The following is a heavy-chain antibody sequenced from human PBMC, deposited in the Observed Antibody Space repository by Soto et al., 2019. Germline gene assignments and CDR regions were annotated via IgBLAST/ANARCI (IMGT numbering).Heavy chain of an antibody. J-gene: IGHJ3*02. D-gene: IGHD2-2*01. V-gene: IGHV1-69*12. CDR1: GGTFISYA. CDR2: IIPIFNTA. Sequence: QVQLVQSGAEVKKPGSSVKVSCKASGGTFISYAISWVRQAPGQGLEWMGGIIPIFNTANYAQKFQGRVTNTADESTSAAYIELSSLRSEDTAVYYCARGGYCINTGCYVFDIWGQGTMVTVSS. CDR3: ARGGYCINTGCYVFDI.